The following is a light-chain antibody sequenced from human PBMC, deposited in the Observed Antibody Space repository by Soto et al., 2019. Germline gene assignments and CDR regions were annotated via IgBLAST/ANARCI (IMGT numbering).Light chain of an antibody. V-gene: IGKV3-20*01. J-gene: IGKJ1*01. CDR2: DAS. CDR3: QHYDSARWT. CDR1: QSISSTY. Sequence: EIVFTQSPGTLSLSPGERATLSCRASQSISSTYLTWYHQKPGQAPRLLIYDASRRATGIPDMFSGSGAGTEFSLTISRLGHEDFAVYYCQHYDSARWTFGLGTKVDIK.